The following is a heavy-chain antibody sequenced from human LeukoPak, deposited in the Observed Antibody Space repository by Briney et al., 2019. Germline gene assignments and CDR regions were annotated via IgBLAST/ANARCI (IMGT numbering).Heavy chain of an antibody. J-gene: IGHJ4*02. D-gene: IGHD3-3*01. CDR3: AKDLFPYYDFWSGYYDPTLFDY. Sequence: GGSLRLSCAASGFTFSSYAMSWVRQAPGKGLEWVSAISGSGGSTYYADSVKGRFTISRDNSKNTPYLQMNSLRAEDTAVYYCAKDLFPYYDFWSGYYDPTLFDYWGQGTLVTVSS. CDR1: GFTFSSYA. CDR2: ISGSGGST. V-gene: IGHV3-23*01.